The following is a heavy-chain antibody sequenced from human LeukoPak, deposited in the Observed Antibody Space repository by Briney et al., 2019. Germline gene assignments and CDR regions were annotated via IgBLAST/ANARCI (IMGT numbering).Heavy chain of an antibody. CDR1: GFTFSNAW. D-gene: IGHD3-22*01. CDR3: ATDFYDST. Sequence: GGSVRLSCATSGFTFSNAWMNWVRQAPGKGLEWVGRIRSNYDGGTIDYAAPVKGRFTLSRDNSKTTLYLQMNSLQTEDTAVYYCATDFYDSTWGQGTLVTVSS. V-gene: IGHV3-15*07. CDR2: IRSNYDGGTI. J-gene: IGHJ5*02.